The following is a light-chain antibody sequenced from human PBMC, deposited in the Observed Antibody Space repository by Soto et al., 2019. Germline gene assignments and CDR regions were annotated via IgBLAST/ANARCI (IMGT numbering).Light chain of an antibody. V-gene: IGKV1-5*03. CDR1: QSISSW. CDR2: KAS. Sequence: DIQMTQSPSTLSASVGDRVTIACRASQSISSWLAWYQQKPGKAPKLLIYKASNLESGVPSRFSGSGSGTKFTLTISSLQPDNFATYYCQQYNSHATFGQGTKVEIK. J-gene: IGKJ1*01. CDR3: QQYNSHAT.